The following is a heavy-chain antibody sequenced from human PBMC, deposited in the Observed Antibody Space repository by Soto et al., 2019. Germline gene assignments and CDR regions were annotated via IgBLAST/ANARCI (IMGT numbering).Heavy chain of an antibody. V-gene: IGHV1-8*02. CDR1: GDTFINYD. Sequence: QVQLVQSGAEVKEPGASVRVSCKASGDTFINYDISWVRQATGQGLEWMGWMNPGSGKTGYANQFQGIVTMPRDASTSPAQLVLSSLASEDTGVYYCARMASAGKLTWFDPWGQGTLVTVSS. D-gene: IGHD6-19*01. J-gene: IGHJ5*02. CDR3: ARMASAGKLTWFDP. CDR2: MNPGSGKT.